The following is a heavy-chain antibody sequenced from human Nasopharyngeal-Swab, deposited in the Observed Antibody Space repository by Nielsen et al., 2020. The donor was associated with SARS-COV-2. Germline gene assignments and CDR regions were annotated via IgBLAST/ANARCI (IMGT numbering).Heavy chain of an antibody. CDR2: INPNTVGT. CDR1: LYTFTDHY. D-gene: IGHD3-22*01. V-gene: IGHV1-2*06. J-gene: IGHJ4*02. Sequence: ASVKVSCKASLYTFTDHYIQWVRQAPGQGLEWMGRINPNTVGTNYAQNFQGRVTLTRDMSISTAYMELNRLRSGDTAVYFCARDNYYNSSGYYSPDYWGQGTLVTVSS. CDR3: ARDNYYNSSGYYSPDY.